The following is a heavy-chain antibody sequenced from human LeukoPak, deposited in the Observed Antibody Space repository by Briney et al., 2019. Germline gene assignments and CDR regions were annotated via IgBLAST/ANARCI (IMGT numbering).Heavy chain of an antibody. J-gene: IGHJ4*02. V-gene: IGHV1-2*04. CDR3: ARAGIAAISFDY. D-gene: IGHD6-13*01. CDR2: INPNSGGT. Sequence: GASVKVSCKASGYTFTGYYMHWVRQAPGQGREWMGWINPNSGGTNYAQKFQGWVTMTRDTSISTAYMELSRLRSDDTAVYYCARAGIAAISFDYWGQGTLVTVSS. CDR1: GYTFTGYY.